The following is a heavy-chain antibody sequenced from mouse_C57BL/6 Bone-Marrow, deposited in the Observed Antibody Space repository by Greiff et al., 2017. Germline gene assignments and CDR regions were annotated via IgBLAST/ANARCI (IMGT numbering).Heavy chain of an antibody. CDR3: ARLIYYYGSSYDWYFDV. CDR2: ISSGSSTI. D-gene: IGHD1-1*01. Sequence: EVQLVESGGGLVKPGGSLKLSCAASGFTFSDYGMHWVRQAPEKGLEWVAYISSGSSTIYYADTVKGRFTISRDNAKNTLFLQMTSLRSEDTAMYYCARLIYYYGSSYDWYFDVWGTGTTVTVSS. CDR1: GFTFSDYG. V-gene: IGHV5-17*01. J-gene: IGHJ1*03.